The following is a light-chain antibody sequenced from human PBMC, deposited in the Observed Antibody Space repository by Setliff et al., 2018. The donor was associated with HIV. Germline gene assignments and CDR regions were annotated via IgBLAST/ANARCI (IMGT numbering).Light chain of an antibody. CDR2: EVT. J-gene: IGLJ1*01. CDR1: NSDVGGYNR. CDR3: SSYTYTSTPV. Sequence: QSALTQPPSVSGSPGQSVTISCTGPNSDVGGYNRVSWYPQPPGTAPKLIIYEVTNRPSGVPDRFSGSKSGNTASLTISGLQAEDEAHYYCSSYTYTSTPVFGTGTKVTVL. V-gene: IGLV2-18*02.